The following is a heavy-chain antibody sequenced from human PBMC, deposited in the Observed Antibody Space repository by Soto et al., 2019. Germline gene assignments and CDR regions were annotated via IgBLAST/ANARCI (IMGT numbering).Heavy chain of an antibody. D-gene: IGHD3-16*01. J-gene: IGHJ5*02. CDR1: GGTFSNYA. Sequence: QEQPVQSGAEVKKPGSSVKVSCRASGGTFSNYAISWVRQAPGRGLEWMGGIIPVFGTVVYAQRLQGRVTITADNSTRMAYMELSSLRSDDTAVYYCAKFDPLGELLWFDPWGQGTLVTVSS. CDR2: IIPVFGTV. CDR3: AKFDPLGELLWFDP. V-gene: IGHV1-69*06.